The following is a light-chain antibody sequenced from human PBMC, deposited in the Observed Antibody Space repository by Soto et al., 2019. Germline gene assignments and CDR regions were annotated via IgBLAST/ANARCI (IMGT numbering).Light chain of an antibody. Sequence: QSVLTQPPSASGTPGQRVTISCSGSSSNIAINYVYWYQQLPGAAPELLIYSNTQRPSGVPDRFSGSKSGTSASLTISGLRFEDEADYYCAAWDDTVSGYVFGTGTKVTV. J-gene: IGLJ1*01. CDR3: AAWDDTVSGYV. CDR1: SSNIAINY. V-gene: IGLV1-47*02. CDR2: SNT.